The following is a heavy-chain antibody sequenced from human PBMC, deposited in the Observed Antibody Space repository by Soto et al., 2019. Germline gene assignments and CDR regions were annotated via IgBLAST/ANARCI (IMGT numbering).Heavy chain of an antibody. D-gene: IGHD4-17*01. CDR1: GITVTSNS. J-gene: IGHJ3*02. V-gene: IGHV3-53*01. CDR3: ARGKTNFGDSLFGGFDI. Sequence: EGQLVESGGGLIQPGGSLRLSCAASGITVTSNSMGWVRQAPGKGLECVSFIYTTGSAYHADSVKGRFTISRDSSMNALYLQLNSLRADDTAVYYCARGKTNFGDSLFGGFDIWGLGTMVTVSS. CDR2: IYTTGSA.